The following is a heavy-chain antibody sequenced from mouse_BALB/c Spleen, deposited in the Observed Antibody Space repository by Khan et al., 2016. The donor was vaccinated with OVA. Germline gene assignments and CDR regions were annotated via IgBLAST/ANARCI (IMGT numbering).Heavy chain of an antibody. V-gene: IGHV14-4*02. Sequence: EVQLQESGADLVRSGASVKLSCIASGFNIRHCYLHWVKQRPEQGLEWIGWIDPDNGDTEYDPKFQGKATMTADTSSNTAYLQLSSLTSEDTAVYYCTTGWGYAMDYWGQGTSVTVSS. CDR2: IDPDNGDT. D-gene: IGHD4-1*01. CDR3: TTGWGYAMDY. CDR1: GFNIRHCY. J-gene: IGHJ4*01.